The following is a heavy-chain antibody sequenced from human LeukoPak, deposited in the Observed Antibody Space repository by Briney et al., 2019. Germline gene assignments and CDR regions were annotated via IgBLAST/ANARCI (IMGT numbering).Heavy chain of an antibody. CDR2: IYYSGST. J-gene: IGHJ4*02. D-gene: IGHD5-12*01. V-gene: IGHV4-59*01. Sequence: SETLSLTCTVPGGSISSYYWSWIRQPPGKGLEWIGYIYYSGSTNYNPSLKSRVTISVDTSKNQFSLKLSSVTAADTAVYYCARGGNSGYDYWGQGTLVTVSS. CDR1: GGSISSYY. CDR3: ARGGNSGYDY.